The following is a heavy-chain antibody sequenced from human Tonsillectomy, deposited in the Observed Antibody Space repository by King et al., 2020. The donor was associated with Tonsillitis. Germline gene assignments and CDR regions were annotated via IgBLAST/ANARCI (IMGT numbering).Heavy chain of an antibody. V-gene: IGHV4-39*07. CDR1: GGSISSTNYC. D-gene: IGHD3-10*01. J-gene: IGHJ5*02. CDR2: ICYSGST. CDR3: ARALGAGIWFDP. Sequence: LQLQESGPRLVKPSETLSLTCTVSGGSISSTNYCWGWIRQPPGKGLEWTGSICYSGSTYYNPSLKSRVSISEDTSKNQFSLKLSSVTAADTAVYSCARALGAGIWFDPWGQGTLVTVSS.